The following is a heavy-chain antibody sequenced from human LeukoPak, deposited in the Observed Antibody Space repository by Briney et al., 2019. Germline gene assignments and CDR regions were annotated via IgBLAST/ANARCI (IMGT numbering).Heavy chain of an antibody. CDR3: AKGLYHYYGSGSYTLDY. J-gene: IGHJ4*02. V-gene: IGHV3-23*01. CDR2: ISGIGTGT. Sequence: GGSLRLSCAASGFTFSSYAMSWVRQAPGKGLEWVSAISGIGTGTCYADSVKGRFTISRDNSKNTLYLQMNSLRAEDTAVYYCAKGLYHYYGSGSYTLDYWGQGTLVTVSS. CDR1: GFTFSSYA. D-gene: IGHD3-10*01.